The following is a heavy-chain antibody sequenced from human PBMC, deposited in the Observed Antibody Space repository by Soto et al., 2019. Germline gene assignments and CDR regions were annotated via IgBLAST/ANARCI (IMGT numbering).Heavy chain of an antibody. CDR3: AREGPAAYYYYGMDV. CDR2: ISGYNGNT. Sequence: QVQLVQSRGEVKKPGASVKVSCKTSGYSFTTYGISWVRQAPGQGLEWMGWISGYNGNTNYAQKLQGRVTMTTDTSTSTAYMERRSLRSDDTAVYYCAREGPAAYYYYGMDVWGQWSTVTVSS. CDR1: GYSFTTYG. J-gene: IGHJ6*02. V-gene: IGHV1-18*01.